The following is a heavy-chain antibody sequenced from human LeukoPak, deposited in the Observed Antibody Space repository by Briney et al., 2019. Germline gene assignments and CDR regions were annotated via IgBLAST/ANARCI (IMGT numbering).Heavy chain of an antibody. J-gene: IGHJ4*02. CDR2: ISGSGGST. Sequence: GGSLRLSCAASGFTFSSYAMSWVRQAPGKGLEWVSAISGSGGSTYYADSVKGRFTISRDNSKNRLYLQMNSLRAEDTAVYYCAKDPVGGYSYGSSDYWGQGTLVTVSS. V-gene: IGHV3-23*01. CDR3: AKDPVGGYSYGSSDY. CDR1: GFTFSSYA. D-gene: IGHD5-18*01.